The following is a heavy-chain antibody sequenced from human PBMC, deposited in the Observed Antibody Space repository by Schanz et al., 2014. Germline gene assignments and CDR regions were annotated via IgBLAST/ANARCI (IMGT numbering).Heavy chain of an antibody. D-gene: IGHD1-1*01. V-gene: IGHV3-7*01. J-gene: IGHJ5*02. Sequence: EVQLAESGGGLVQPGGSLRLSCAASGFTFSGFWMTWVRQAPGKGLEWVANIKKDGSEKYYVDSVKGRFTISRDNTKSSLYLQMNSLRPEDTAVYDCARGRVLESWGQGTLVTVSS. CDR2: IKKDGSEK. CDR3: ARGRVLES. CDR1: GFTFSGFW.